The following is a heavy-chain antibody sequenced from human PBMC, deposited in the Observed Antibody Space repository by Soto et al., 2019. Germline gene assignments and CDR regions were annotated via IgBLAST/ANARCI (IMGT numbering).Heavy chain of an antibody. Sequence: EVQLVESGGGLVQPGGSLSLSCTGSGFSFSDYTMNWVRQAPRTGLEWLSAISRGRDHMLYADSVKGGLTTSREDVKVSRSLQMNSLSDEDTAMYYCVRQFRDIFDYGGPGILLTVSS. D-gene: IGHD2-21*01. CDR1: GFSFSDYT. J-gene: IGHJ4*02. CDR3: VRQFRDIFDY. CDR2: ISRGRDHM. V-gene: IGHV3-48*02.